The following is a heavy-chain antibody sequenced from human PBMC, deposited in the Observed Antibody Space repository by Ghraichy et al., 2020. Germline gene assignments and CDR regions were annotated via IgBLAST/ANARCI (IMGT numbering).Heavy chain of an antibody. J-gene: IGHJ6*02. Sequence: GGSLRLSCAASGFTFSIYAMHWVRQAPGKGLEWVAVLSYDGRTEYYVDSVKGRFTISRDNSEKALYLQMSSLRPEDTAVYFCARDTDNLSGGPDGGMDVWGQGTTVTVSS. CDR2: LSYDGRTE. CDR1: GFTFSIYA. D-gene: IGHD2-15*01. CDR3: ARDTDNLSGGPDGGMDV. V-gene: IGHV3-30*04.